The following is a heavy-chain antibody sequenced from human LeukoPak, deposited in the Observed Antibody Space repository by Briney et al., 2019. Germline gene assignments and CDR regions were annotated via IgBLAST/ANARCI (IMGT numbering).Heavy chain of an antibody. CDR3: ARIRAVAGTRALHY. CDR1: GYTFTGYY. J-gene: IGHJ4*02. Sequence: ASVWVSCKASGYTFTGYYMHWVRQGPGRGLEWMGWINPNSGGTNYAQKFQGRVTMTSDTSISTAYMELSRLRSDDTAVYYCARIRAVAGTRALHYWPQGPLLTLSS. CDR2: INPNSGGT. D-gene: IGHD6-19*01. V-gene: IGHV1-2*02.